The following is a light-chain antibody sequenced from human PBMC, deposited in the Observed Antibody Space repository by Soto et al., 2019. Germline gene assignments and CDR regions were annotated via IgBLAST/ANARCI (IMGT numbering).Light chain of an antibody. J-gene: IGLJ1*01. CDR3: ASWDDSLNGHV. CDR1: SSNIASNT. Sequence: QSVLTQPPSASGTPGQRVTVSCSGSSSNIASNTVNWYQQLLGTAPKLLIYNNDQRPSGVPDRFSASKSGTSASLAISGLQSEDEADYYCASWDDSLNGHVFGTGTKLTVL. V-gene: IGLV1-44*01. CDR2: NND.